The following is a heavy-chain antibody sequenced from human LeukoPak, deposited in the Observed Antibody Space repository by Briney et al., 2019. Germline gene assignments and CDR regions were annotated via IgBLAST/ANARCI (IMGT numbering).Heavy chain of an antibody. V-gene: IGHV1-18*01. CDR2: ISAYNGNT. D-gene: IGHD3-3*01. J-gene: IGHJ3*02. CDR3: ARVLSTIFGVVIDHASDI. CDR1: GYTFTSYG. Sequence: ASVKVSCKASGYTFTSYGSSWVRQAPGQGLEWMGWISAYNGNTNYAQKLQGRVTMTTDTSTSTAYMELRSLRSDDTAVYYCARVLSTIFGVVIDHASDIWGQGTMVTVSS.